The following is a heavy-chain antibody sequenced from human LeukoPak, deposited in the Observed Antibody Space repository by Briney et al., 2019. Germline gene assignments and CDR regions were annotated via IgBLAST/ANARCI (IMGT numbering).Heavy chain of an antibody. Sequence: GGSLRLSCAASGFTFSSYAMSWVRQAPGKGLEWVSAISGSGGSTYYADSVKGRFTISRDNSKNTLYLQMNSLRAEDTAVYYCARDPVGPGAGWFDPWGQGTLVTVSS. CDR3: ARDPVGPGAGWFDP. CDR2: ISGSGGST. CDR1: GFTFSSYA. D-gene: IGHD1-26*01. V-gene: IGHV3-23*01. J-gene: IGHJ5*02.